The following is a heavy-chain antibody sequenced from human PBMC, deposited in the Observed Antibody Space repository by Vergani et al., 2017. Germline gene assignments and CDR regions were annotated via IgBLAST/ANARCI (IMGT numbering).Heavy chain of an antibody. CDR2: ISGSGGST. V-gene: IGHV3-23*01. J-gene: IGHJ4*02. D-gene: IGHD3-22*01. Sequence: EVQLLESGGGLVQPGGSLRLSCAASGFTFSSYAMSWVRQAPGKGLEWVSAISGSGGSTYYADSVKGRFTISRDNSKNTRYLQMNSLRAEDTAVYYCAKDRYYDSSGYYPMLWGQGFDYWGQGTLVTVSS. CDR3: AKDRYYDSSGYYPMLWGQGFDY. CDR1: GFTFSSYA.